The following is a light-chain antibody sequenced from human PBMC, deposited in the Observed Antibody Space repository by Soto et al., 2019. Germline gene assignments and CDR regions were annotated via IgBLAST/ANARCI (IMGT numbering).Light chain of an antibody. Sequence: EIVLTQSPATLSLSPGXRAILSCRASQSVSTFLAWFQQKPGQPPRLLIYNASNRTTGIPARFSGSGSGTDFTLTISSLEPEDFAVYYCQQRGDWPPITFGQGTRLEIK. CDR3: QQRGDWPPIT. J-gene: IGKJ5*01. V-gene: IGKV3-11*01. CDR1: QSVSTF. CDR2: NAS.